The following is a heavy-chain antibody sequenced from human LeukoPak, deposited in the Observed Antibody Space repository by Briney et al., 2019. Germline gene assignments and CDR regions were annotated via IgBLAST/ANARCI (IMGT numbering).Heavy chain of an antibody. D-gene: IGHD6-19*01. V-gene: IGHV3-53*01. CDR2: IYSGGST. J-gene: IGHJ4*02. CDR1: GFTVSSNY. CDR3: ARVPYSSGWYFDY. Sequence: GGSLRLSCAASGFTVSSNYMSWVRQVPGKGLEWVSVIYSGGSTYYADSVKGRFTISRDNSKNTLYLQMNRLRGKDTAVYYCARVPYSSGWYFDYWGQGTLVTVSS.